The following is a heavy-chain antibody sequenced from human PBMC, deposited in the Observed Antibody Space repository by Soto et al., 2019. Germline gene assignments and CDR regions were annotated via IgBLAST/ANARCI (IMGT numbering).Heavy chain of an antibody. Sequence: SETPSLPCAVPGGSISSGGSSWSWIRQPPGKGLEWIGYMYHSGSTYYNPSLKSRVTISIDRSKNQFSLKLSSVTAADTAVYYCARVPDYWGQGILVTVSS. V-gene: IGHV4-30-2*01. CDR1: GGSISSGGSS. CDR3: ARVPDY. D-gene: IGHD2-2*01. CDR2: MYHSGST. J-gene: IGHJ4*02.